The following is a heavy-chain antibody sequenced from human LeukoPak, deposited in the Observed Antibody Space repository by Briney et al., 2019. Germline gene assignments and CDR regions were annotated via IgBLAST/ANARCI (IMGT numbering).Heavy chain of an antibody. Sequence: SETLSLTCTVSGGSISSGDYYWSWIRQPPGKGLEWIGYIYYSGSTYYNPSLKSRVTISVDTSKNQFSLKLSSVTAADTAVYYCARFSEYYYGSGSNWGAWFDPWGQGTLVTVSS. CDR3: ARFSEYYYGSGSNWGAWFDP. V-gene: IGHV4-30-4*02. J-gene: IGHJ5*02. D-gene: IGHD3-10*01. CDR1: GGSISSGDYY. CDR2: IYYSGST.